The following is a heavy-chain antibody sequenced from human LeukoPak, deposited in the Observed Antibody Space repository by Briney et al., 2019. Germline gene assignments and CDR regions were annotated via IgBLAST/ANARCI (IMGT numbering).Heavy chain of an antibody. D-gene: IGHD1-26*01. Sequence: GESLKISCKGSGYSFTSYWITWVRQMPGKGLEWMGRIDPSDSYTNYSPSFQGHVTISADKSISTAYLQWSSLKASDSAMYYCARRGIGGSRTFFDYWGQGTLVTVSS. V-gene: IGHV5-10-1*01. CDR2: IDPSDSYT. CDR3: ARRGIGGSRTFFDY. CDR1: GYSFTSYW. J-gene: IGHJ4*02.